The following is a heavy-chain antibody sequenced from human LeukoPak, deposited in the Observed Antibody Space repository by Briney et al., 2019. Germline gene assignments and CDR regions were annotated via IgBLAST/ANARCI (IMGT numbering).Heavy chain of an antibody. CDR2: ISADNSNT. Sequence: ASVKVSCTASGYTFSDYGITWVRQAPGQGLEWMGRISADNSNTNYAQSLRGRLTMTADTSASTAYMELRSLRSDDTAVYYCTRGTHWFDPWGQGTLVTVSS. J-gene: IGHJ5*02. V-gene: IGHV1-18*01. CDR3: TRGTHWFDP. CDR1: GYTFSDYG.